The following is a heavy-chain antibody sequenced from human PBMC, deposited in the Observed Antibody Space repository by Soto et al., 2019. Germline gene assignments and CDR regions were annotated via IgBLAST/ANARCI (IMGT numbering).Heavy chain of an antibody. V-gene: IGHV5-51*01. J-gene: IGHJ5*02. CDR3: ARLSGYCSGGSCSKGWFDP. D-gene: IGHD2-15*01. CDR1: GYSFTSYW. CDR2: IYPGDSDT. Sequence: GESLKISCKGSGYSFTSYWIGWVRQMPVKGLEWMGIIYPGDSDTRYSPSFQGQVTISADKSISTAYLQWSSLKASDTAMYYCARLSGYCSGGSCSKGWFDPWGQGTLVTVSS.